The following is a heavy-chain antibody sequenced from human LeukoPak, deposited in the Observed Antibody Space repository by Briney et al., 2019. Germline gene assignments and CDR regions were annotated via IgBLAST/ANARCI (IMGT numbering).Heavy chain of an antibody. CDR1: GGAFSNYY. Sequence: SETLSLTCAVYGGAFSNYYWMWIRQSPEKGLEWIGEVDHSGNTNYNPSLKSRLTISADTSKSQFSLGLSSVTAADTAIYYCASMATPGTGPDNWGQGALVTVSS. J-gene: IGHJ4*02. V-gene: IGHV4-34*01. D-gene: IGHD6-13*01. CDR3: ASMATPGTGPDN. CDR2: VDHSGNT.